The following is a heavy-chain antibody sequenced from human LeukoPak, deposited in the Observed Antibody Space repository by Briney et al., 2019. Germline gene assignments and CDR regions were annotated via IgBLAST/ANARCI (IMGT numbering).Heavy chain of an antibody. CDR1: GYTFTGYY. CDR3: ARGTAVAGHDF. CDR2: MNPNSGDT. V-gene: IGHV1-2*02. D-gene: IGHD6-19*01. J-gene: IGHJ4*02. Sequence: ASVKVSCKASGYTFTGYYIHWVRQAPGQGLEWMGWMNPNSGDTHYAQNFQGRVTLTGGTSIDTAYMEVSSLTSDDTAVYYCARGTAVAGHDFWGQGTLVTVSS.